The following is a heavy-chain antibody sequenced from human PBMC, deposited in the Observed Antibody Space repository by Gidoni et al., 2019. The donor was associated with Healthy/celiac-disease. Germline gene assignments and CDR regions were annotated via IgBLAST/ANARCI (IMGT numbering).Heavy chain of an antibody. CDR3: ARQREIVTAPGENWFDP. CDR1: GGSISSSSYY. CDR2: IYYSGST. J-gene: IGHJ5*02. D-gene: IGHD2-21*02. Sequence: QLQLQESGPGLVKPSETLSLTCPVSGGSISSSSYYWGWIRQPPGKGLEWIGSIYYSGSTYYNPSLKSRVTISVDTSKNQFSLKLSSVTAADTAVYYCARQREIVTAPGENWFDPWGQGTLVTVSS. V-gene: IGHV4-39*01.